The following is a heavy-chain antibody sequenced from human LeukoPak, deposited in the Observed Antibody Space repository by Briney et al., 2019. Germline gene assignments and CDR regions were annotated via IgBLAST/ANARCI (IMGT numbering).Heavy chain of an antibody. CDR1: GFTFDDYA. V-gene: IGHV3-9*03. Sequence: SGGSLRLSCAASGFTFDDYAMHWVRQAPGKGLEWVSGISWNSGSIGYADSVKGRFTISRANAKNYLYLQLNSMRAEDMALYYCAKDSGGTIAGPIVWGQGTLVTVSS. J-gene: IGHJ4*02. D-gene: IGHD6-13*01. CDR2: ISWNSGSI. CDR3: AKDSGGTIAGPIV.